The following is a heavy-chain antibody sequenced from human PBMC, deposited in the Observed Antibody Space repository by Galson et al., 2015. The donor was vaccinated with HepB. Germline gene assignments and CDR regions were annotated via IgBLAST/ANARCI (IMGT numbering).Heavy chain of an antibody. J-gene: IGHJ4*02. CDR3: AKDGGTGFGVVIS. CDR1: GFTFDDYA. Sequence: SLRLSCAASGFTFDDYAMHWVRQAPGKGLEWVSGISWNSGSVGYADSVKGRFTISRDNAKNSLYLQMNSLRAEDTALYYCAKDGGTGFGVVISWGQGTLVTVSS. D-gene: IGHD3-3*01. V-gene: IGHV3-9*01. CDR2: ISWNSGSV.